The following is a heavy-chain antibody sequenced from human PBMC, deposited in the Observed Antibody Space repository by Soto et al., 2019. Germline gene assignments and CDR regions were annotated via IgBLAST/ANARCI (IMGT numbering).Heavy chain of an antibody. CDR3: ARGPIMVTSSMDL. CDR1: GFIFSSYA. Sequence: QVQLVESGGGVVQPGRSLRLSCAASGFIFSSYAMHWVRQAPGKGLEWVAVISFDEIDKYYADSVKGRFTISRDNSKNTLYLQMSSLRVEDTAVYYCARGPIMVTSSMDLWGQGTTVTVSS. V-gene: IGHV3-30*04. D-gene: IGHD2-8*01. CDR2: ISFDEIDK. J-gene: IGHJ6*02.